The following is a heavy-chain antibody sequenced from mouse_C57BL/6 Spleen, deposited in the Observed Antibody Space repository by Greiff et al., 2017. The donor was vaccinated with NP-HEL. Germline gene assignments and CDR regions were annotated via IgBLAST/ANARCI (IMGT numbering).Heavy chain of an antibody. V-gene: IGHV1-55*01. J-gene: IGHJ2*01. Sequence: QVQLQQPGAELVKPGASVKMSCKASGYTFTSYWITWVKQRPGQGLEWIGDIYPGSGSTNYNEKFKSKATLTVDTSSSTAYMQLSSLTSEDSAVYYCARSDYYGSSLYYWGQGTTLTVSS. CDR2: IYPGSGST. CDR1: GYTFTSYW. D-gene: IGHD1-1*01. CDR3: ARSDYYGSSLYY.